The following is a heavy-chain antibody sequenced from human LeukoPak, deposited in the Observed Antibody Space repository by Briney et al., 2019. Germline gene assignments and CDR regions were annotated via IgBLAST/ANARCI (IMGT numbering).Heavy chain of an antibody. CDR1: GFTFSSYS. D-gene: IGHD2-15*01. J-gene: IGHJ4*02. CDR2: ISSSSSYI. CDR3: ARVGQGGNYFDY. V-gene: IGHV3-21*01. Sequence: GGSLRLSCAASGFTFSSYSMNWVRQAPGKGLEWVSSISSSSSYIYYADSVKGRFTISRDNAKNSLYLQMNSLRAEDTAVYYCARVGQGGNYFDYWGQGTLVTVSS.